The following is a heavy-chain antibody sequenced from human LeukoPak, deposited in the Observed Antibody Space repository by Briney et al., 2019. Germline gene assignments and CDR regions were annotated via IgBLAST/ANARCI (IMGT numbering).Heavy chain of an antibody. Sequence: SGPTLVNPTQTLTLTCTFSGFSLSTSGVGVGWIRQPPGKALEWLALIYWDDDKRYSPSLKSRLTITKDTSKNQVVLTMTNMDPVDTATDYCSHILLVLRYFDWLSGTRRDAFDIWGQGTMVTVSS. CDR3: SHILLVLRYFDWLSGTRRDAFDI. CDR1: GFSLSTSGVG. D-gene: IGHD3-9*01. J-gene: IGHJ3*02. CDR2: IYWDDDK. V-gene: IGHV2-5*02.